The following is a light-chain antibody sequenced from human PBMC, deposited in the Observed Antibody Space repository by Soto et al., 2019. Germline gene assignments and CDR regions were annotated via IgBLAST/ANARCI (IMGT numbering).Light chain of an antibody. V-gene: IGLV2-14*03. CDR1: SSDIGHYDY. Sequence: QSALTQPASVSGSPGQSITISCTGTSSDIGHYDYVSWYQQHPGKAPKLMIYHVTYRPSGVSNRYSGSKSANSASLTISGLQDDDEDDYYCCWLTSRHTYVFGSGTKLTVL. CDR3: CWLTSRHTYV. J-gene: IGLJ1*01. CDR2: HVT.